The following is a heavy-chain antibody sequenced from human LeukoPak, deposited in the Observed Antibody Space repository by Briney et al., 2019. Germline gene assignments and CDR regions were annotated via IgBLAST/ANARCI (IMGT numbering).Heavy chain of an antibody. D-gene: IGHD7-27*01. Sequence: GGSLRLSCAASEFTSSSYWMTWVRQAPGKGLEWVANIKTDGSQIYYVDSVKGRFTISRDNAKNSLYLQMNSLRAEDTAVYYCARDLNWETYWGQGTLVSVSS. CDR3: ARDLNWETY. CDR1: EFTSSSYW. CDR2: IKTDGSQI. J-gene: IGHJ4*02. V-gene: IGHV3-7*01.